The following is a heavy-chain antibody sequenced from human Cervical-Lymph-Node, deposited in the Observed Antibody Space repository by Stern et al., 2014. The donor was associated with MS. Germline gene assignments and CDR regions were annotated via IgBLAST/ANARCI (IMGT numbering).Heavy chain of an antibody. J-gene: IGHJ3*01. CDR1: CGNSSPYT. CDR2: IIPIVGIA. V-gene: IGHV1-69*02. D-gene: IGHD1-1*01. CDR3: AKSLNFEIEAFDV. Sequence: SRSDANTPGPAGNRSQKASCGNSSPYTNTRPRQAPEQRLEWMRRIIPIVGIANNAQKFQGRVAITADRSTSTAYLALSGLTSEDTAVYYCAKSLNFEIEAFDVWGQGTMLPVSA.